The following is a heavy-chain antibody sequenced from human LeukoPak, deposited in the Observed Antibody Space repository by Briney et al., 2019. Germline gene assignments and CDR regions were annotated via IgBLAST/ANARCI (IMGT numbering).Heavy chain of an antibody. V-gene: IGHV3-23*01. J-gene: IGHJ4*02. CDR2: IIRSGGT. CDR3: AKDLTLYGDFPYFDY. CDR1: GSTFNNYA. Sequence: PGGSLRLSCVASGSTFNNYAMCWVRQAPGKGLEWVSAIIRSGGTYYTDSVEGRFTISRDNSKNTLYLEMNSLRAEDTAVYYCAKDLTLYGDFPYFDYWGRGTLVTVSS. D-gene: IGHD2-21*01.